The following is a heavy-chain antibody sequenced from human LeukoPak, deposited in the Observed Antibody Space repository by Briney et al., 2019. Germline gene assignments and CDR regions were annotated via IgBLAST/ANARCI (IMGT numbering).Heavy chain of an antibody. D-gene: IGHD2-15*01. V-gene: IGHV4-39*07. Sequence: KPSETLSLTCTVSGGSISSSSYYWGWIRQPPGKGLEWIGSIYYSGSTYYNPSLKSRVTISVDTSKNQASLKLSSVTTADTAAYYCAGGGYCDVSSCLAPLFDWWGQGISVTVSS. CDR1: GGSISSSSYY. J-gene: IGHJ4*02. CDR3: AGGGYCDVSSCLAPLFDW. CDR2: IYYSGST.